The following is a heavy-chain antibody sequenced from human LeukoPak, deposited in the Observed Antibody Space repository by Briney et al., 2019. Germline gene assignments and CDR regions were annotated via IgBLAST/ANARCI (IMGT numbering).Heavy chain of an antibody. D-gene: IGHD6-13*01. J-gene: IGHJ4*02. CDR2: IWYDGSNK. V-gene: IGHV3-33*01. CDR3: ARDRAAAGRYYFDY. Sequence: GRSLRLSCAASGFTFSSYGMHWVRQAPGKGLEWVAAIWYDGSNKYYADSVKGRFTISRDNSKNTLYLQMNSLRAEDTAVYYCARDRAAAGRYYFDYWGQGTLVTVSS. CDR1: GFTFSSYG.